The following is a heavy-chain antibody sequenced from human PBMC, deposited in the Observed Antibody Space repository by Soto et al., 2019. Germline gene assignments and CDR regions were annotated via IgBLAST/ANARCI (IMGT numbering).Heavy chain of an antibody. CDR1: GFTFSSYS. J-gene: IGHJ6*02. Sequence: PGGSLRLSCAASGFTFSSYSMNWFRQAPGKGLEWVSYISPSSSTIYYADSVKGRFTISRDNAKNSLYLQMNSLRDEDTAVYYCATESVDTATEPEIDMHALGHGITITVSS. CDR2: ISPSSSTI. D-gene: IGHD5-18*01. V-gene: IGHV3-48*02. CDR3: ATESVDTATEPEIDMHA.